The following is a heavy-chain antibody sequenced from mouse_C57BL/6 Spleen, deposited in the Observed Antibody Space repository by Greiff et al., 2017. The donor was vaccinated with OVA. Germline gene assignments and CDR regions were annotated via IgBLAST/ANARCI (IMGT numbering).Heavy chain of an antibody. J-gene: IGHJ2*01. CDR2: IYPSDSET. CDR1: GYTFTSYW. Sequence: VQLQQPGAELVRPGSSVKLSCKASGYTFTSYWMDWVKQRPGQGLEWIGNIYPSDSETHYNQKFKDKATLTVDKSSSTAYMQLSSLTSEDSAVYYCARRGTTVVADDYWGQGTTLTVSS. V-gene: IGHV1-61*01. CDR3: ARRGTTVVADDY. D-gene: IGHD1-1*01.